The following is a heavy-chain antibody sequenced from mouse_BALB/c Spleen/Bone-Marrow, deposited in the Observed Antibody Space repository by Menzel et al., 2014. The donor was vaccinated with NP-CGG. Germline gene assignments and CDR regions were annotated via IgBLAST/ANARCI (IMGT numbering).Heavy chain of an antibody. D-gene: IGHD1-1*01. J-gene: IGHJ4*01. CDR2: IAPGSGNI. Sequence: DLVKPGASVKLSCKAPGYTFTSYWINWVKQRPGQGLEWIGRIAPGSGNIYYNEMFKVKATLTVDASSSTAYIQLSSLSSEDSAVYFCARSYYVSSPYAMDYWGQGTSVTVSS. CDR3: ARSYYVSSPYAMDY. CDR1: GYTFTSYW. V-gene: IGHV1S41*01.